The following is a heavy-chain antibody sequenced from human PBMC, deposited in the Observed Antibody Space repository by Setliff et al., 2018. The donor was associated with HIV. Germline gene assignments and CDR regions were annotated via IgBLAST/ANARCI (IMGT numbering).Heavy chain of an antibody. CDR2: IIPIFPSP. CDR1: GGTFSRYT. CDR3: ARSRGTWGTSFGY. V-gene: IGHV1-69*13. Sequence: GASVKVSCKASGGTFSRYTISWVRQAPGQGLEWMGGIIPIFPSPKYAEKFQGRVTITADESTSTAYMELSSLRFEDTAVYYCARSRGTWGTSFGYWGLGTLVTVSS. D-gene: IGHD3-16*01. J-gene: IGHJ4*02.